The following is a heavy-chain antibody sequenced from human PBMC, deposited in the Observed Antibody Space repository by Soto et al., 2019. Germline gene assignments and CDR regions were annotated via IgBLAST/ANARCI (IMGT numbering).Heavy chain of an antibody. CDR3: ARCPPRYCSGGTCYDYYTLDV. D-gene: IGHD2-15*01. CDR2: IWYDGSKE. Sequence: QVQLVESGGGVVQPGRSLRLSCAASGFTFSTYVMHWVRQAPGKGLEWAAVIWYDGSKEYYADSVKGRFSISRDTSKNTVYLHMHSLRPEDTAVYYCARCPPRYCSGGTCYDYYTLDVWGQGTTVTV. CDR1: GFTFSTYV. V-gene: IGHV3-33*01. J-gene: IGHJ6*02.